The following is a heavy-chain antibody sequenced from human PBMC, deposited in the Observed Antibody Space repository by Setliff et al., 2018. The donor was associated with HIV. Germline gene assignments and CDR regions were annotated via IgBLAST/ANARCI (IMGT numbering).Heavy chain of an antibody. CDR3: ARQPSWGSIDY. CDR2: IYYSGTT. CDR1: GGSISSHY. J-gene: IGHJ4*02. Sequence: PSETLSLTCTVSGGSISSHYWSWIRQPPGKGLEWIGYIYYSGTTHYNPSLKSRVFISVDTCKNRFSLNLSSVTDPDTAVYYSARQPSWGSIDYWGKGTLVTVSS. V-gene: IGHV4-59*06. D-gene: IGHD7-27*01.